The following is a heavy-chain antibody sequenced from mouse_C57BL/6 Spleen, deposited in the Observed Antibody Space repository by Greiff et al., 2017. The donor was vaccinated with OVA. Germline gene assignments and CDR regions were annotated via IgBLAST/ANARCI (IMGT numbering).Heavy chain of an antibody. CDR2: INPNNGGT. Sequence: EVQLQQSGPELVKPGASVKISCKASGYTFTDYYMNWVKQSHGKSLEWIGDINPNNGGTSYNQKFKGKATLTVDKSSSTAYMELRSLTSEDSAVYYCARTGTGYYFDYWGQGTTLTVSS. CDR3: ARTGTGYYFDY. CDR1: GYTFTDYY. V-gene: IGHV1-26*01. D-gene: IGHD4-1*01. J-gene: IGHJ2*01.